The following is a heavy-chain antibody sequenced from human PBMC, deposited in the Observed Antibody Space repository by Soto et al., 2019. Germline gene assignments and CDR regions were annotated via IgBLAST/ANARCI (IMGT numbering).Heavy chain of an antibody. CDR1: GFIVSDTY. V-gene: IGHV3-66*01. CDR3: AREPRYCRGGSCSITGDAFDI. D-gene: IGHD2-15*01. Sequence: EVQLVESGGGLVQPGGSLRLSCTASGFIVSDTYMNWVRQAPGKGLEWVSVISNRGDTHYADSVRGRFSLSRDIADNTDHLQMNNRRFQDTSVYYCAREPRYCRGGSCSITGDAFDIWGQGTMVTVSS. J-gene: IGHJ3*02. CDR2: ISNRGDT.